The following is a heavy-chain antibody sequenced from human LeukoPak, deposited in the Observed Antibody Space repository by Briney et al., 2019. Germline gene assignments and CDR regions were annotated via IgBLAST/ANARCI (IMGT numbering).Heavy chain of an antibody. J-gene: IGHJ4*02. Sequence: SVKVSCKASGGTFSSYAISWVRQAPGQGLEWMGGIIPIFGTANYAQKFQGRVTITTDESTSTAYMELSSLRSEDTAVYYCARAITYYYDSSGYCFDYWGQGTLVTVSP. D-gene: IGHD3-22*01. V-gene: IGHV1-69*05. CDR1: GGTFSSYA. CDR3: ARAITYYYDSSGYCFDY. CDR2: IIPIFGTA.